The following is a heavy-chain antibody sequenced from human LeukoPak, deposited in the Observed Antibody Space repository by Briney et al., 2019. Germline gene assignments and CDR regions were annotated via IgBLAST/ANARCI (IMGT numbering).Heavy chain of an antibody. CDR3: ARGYSSSMVDY. J-gene: IGHJ4*02. D-gene: IGHD6-6*01. CDR2: IYTSGST. V-gene: IGHV4-4*09. Sequence: SETLSLTCTVSGGSISSYYWSWIRQPPGKGLEWIGYIYTSGSTNYNPSLKSRVTISVDTSKNQFSLKLSSVTAADTAVYYCARGYSSSMVDYWGQGTLVTVS. CDR1: GGSISSYY.